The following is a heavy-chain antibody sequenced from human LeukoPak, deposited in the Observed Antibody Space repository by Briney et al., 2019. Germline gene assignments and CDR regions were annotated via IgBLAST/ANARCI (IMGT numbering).Heavy chain of an antibody. Sequence: PGGSPRLSCAASGFTFDDYAMHWVRQAPGEGLEWVSGISWNSGSIGYADSVKGRFTISRDNAKNSLYLQMNSLRAEDTALYYCAKDCGYSSGWDAAFDIWGQGTMVTVSS. D-gene: IGHD6-19*01. CDR3: AKDCGYSSGWDAAFDI. CDR2: ISWNSGSI. V-gene: IGHV3-9*01. J-gene: IGHJ3*02. CDR1: GFTFDDYA.